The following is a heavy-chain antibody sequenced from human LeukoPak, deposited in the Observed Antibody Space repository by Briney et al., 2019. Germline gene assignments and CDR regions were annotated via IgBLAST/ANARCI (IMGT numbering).Heavy chain of an antibody. V-gene: IGHV4-39*01. CDR1: NGSVSSDSYY. Sequence: SETLSLTCNVSNGSVSSDSYYWAWIRQPPGKGLEWIGSINYSGNTYYNPSLKSRVTISVDTSRNQFSLKLSSVTAADTAAFYCARQIPFYDYWSGHPRAHYYMDVWGKGTTVTVSS. D-gene: IGHD3-3*01. CDR2: INYSGNT. J-gene: IGHJ6*03. CDR3: ARQIPFYDYWSGHPRAHYYMDV.